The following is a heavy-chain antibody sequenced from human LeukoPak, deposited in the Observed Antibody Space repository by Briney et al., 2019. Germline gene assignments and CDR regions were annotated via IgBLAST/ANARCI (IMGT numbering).Heavy chain of an antibody. CDR3: ARIRDGYNFKDL. CDR1: GFTFSTYS. J-gene: IGHJ4*02. V-gene: IGHV3-7*01. Sequence: GGSLRLSCAASGFTFSTYSMNWVRQAPGKGLEWVANMNQDGSETYFVDSVKGRFTISRDNAKDSLYLQMNSLRAEDTAVYYCARIRDGYNFKDLWGQGTLVTVSS. CDR2: MNQDGSET. D-gene: IGHD5-24*01.